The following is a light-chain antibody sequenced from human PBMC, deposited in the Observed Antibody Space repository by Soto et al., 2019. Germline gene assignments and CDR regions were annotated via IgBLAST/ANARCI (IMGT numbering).Light chain of an antibody. V-gene: IGLV8-61*01. Sequence: QTVLTQEPSFSVSPGGTVTLTCGLSSGSVSTTFYPIWYQQTPGQPPRTLISSTNTRSSGVPDRFSGSILVNKAALTITGAQADDESDYYCVLYMGSGIWVFGGGTQLTVL. J-gene: IGLJ3*02. CDR2: STN. CDR1: SGSVSTTFY. CDR3: VLYMGSGIWV.